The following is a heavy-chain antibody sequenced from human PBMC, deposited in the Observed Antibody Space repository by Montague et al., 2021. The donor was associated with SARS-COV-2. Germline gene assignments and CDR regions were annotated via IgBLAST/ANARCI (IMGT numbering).Heavy chain of an antibody. D-gene: IGHD3-9*01. CDR2: IYYSGST. CDR1: GGSISSGGYY. Sequence: TLSLTCTVSGGSISSGGYYWSWIRQHPGKGLEWIGYIYYSGSTYYNPSLKSRVTISVDTSKNQFSLKLSSVTAADTAVYCCAREGGLRYFDWLLRSDYYYYGMDVWGQGTTVTVSS. V-gene: IGHV4-31*03. J-gene: IGHJ6*02. CDR3: AREGGLRYFDWLLRSDYYYYGMDV.